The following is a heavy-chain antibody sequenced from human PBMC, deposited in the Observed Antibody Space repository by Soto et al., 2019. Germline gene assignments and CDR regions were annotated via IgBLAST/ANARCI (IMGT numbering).Heavy chain of an antibody. J-gene: IGHJ4*02. CDR3: ARLKDLYLTFDY. CDR1: GFSLSTNEVG. Sequence: QITLKESGPTLVKPTQPLTLTCTFSGFSLSTNEVGVGWIRQPPRKALEWLAIIYWDDDKRYSPLLKTRLTVTKDTSKHPVALPLTNMAAVDAGTYDCARLKDLYLTFDYWGQGSLVTVSS. V-gene: IGHV2-5*02. CDR2: IYWDDDK. D-gene: IGHD3-10*01.